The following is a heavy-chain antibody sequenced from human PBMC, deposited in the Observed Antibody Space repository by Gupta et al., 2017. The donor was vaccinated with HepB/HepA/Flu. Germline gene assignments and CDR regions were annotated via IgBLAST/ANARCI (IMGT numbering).Heavy chain of an antibody. CDR1: GCTFTSST. Sequence: VQLLESGGDLVQPGGSLRLSCAASGCTFTSSTVSWVRRVPGKGQEWVSVITGSGGSTYYADSGKRRFTISRDNSKNTLYLQMSSLRAEDTAVYYCASYSRSFDYWGQGTLVTVSS. CDR2: ITGSGGST. D-gene: IGHD2-15*01. V-gene: IGHV3-23*01. CDR3: ASYSRSFDY. J-gene: IGHJ4*02.